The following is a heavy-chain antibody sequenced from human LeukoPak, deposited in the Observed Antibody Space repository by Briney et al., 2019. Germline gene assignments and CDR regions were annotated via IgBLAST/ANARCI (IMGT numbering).Heavy chain of an antibody. CDR2: ISYDGSNK. V-gene: IGHV3-30*03. J-gene: IGHJ4*02. Sequence: HPGGTLRLSCAVSGFTFRSYGMHWVRQAPGKGLEWVAVISYDGSNKYYADSVKGRFTISRDNSKNTLYLQMNSLRAEDTAVYYCARADLNWNDPNFDYWGQGTLVTVSS. CDR1: GFTFRSYG. D-gene: IGHD1-1*01. CDR3: ARADLNWNDPNFDY.